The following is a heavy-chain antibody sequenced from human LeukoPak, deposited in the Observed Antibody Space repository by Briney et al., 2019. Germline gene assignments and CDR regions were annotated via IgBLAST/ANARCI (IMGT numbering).Heavy chain of an antibody. J-gene: IGHJ4*02. Sequence: PSETLSLTCAVYGGSFSGYYWSWIRQPPGKGLEWIGEINHSGSTNYNPSLKSRVTISVDTSKNQFSLKLSSVTAADTAVYYCARSRPPYYYGSGSYYGYWGQGTLVTVSS. CDR3: ARSRPPYYYGSGSYYGY. D-gene: IGHD3-10*01. CDR1: GGSFSGYY. CDR2: INHSGST. V-gene: IGHV4-34*01.